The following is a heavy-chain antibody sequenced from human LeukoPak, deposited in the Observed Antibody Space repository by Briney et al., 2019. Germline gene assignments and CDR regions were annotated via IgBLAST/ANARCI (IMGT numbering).Heavy chain of an antibody. V-gene: IGHV4-34*01. J-gene: IGHJ4*02. CDR1: GGSFSGYY. CDR3: ARAEHRIAVAVDGIDYFDY. CDR2: INHSGST. D-gene: IGHD6-19*01. Sequence: SETLSLTCAVYGGSFSGYYWSWIRQPPGKGLEWIGEINHSGSTNYNPSLKSRVTISVDTSKNQFSLKLSSVTAADTAVYYCARAEHRIAVAVDGIDYFDYWGQGTLVTVSS.